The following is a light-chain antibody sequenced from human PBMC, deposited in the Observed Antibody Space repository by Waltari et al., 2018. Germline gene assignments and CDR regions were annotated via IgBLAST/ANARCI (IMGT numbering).Light chain of an antibody. CDR2: DVN. CDR1: ARDIGAHDS. J-gene: IGLJ1*01. V-gene: IGLV2-8*01. CDR3: SSYVGADTAV. Sequence: QSALTQPPSASGSPGQSITISCTGSARDIGAHDSVSWYQQHPGKAPNLLLYDVNRRPSGVPFRFSGSKSGNTASLTVSGLQTEDEADYYCSSYVGADTAVFGPGTKVTVL.